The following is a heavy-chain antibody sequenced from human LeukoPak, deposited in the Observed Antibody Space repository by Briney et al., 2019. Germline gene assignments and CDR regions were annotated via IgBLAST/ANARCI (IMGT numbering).Heavy chain of an antibody. J-gene: IGHJ5*02. Sequence: ASVKVSCKSSGGTFSSRSVAWVRQAPGQGLEWMGWINTNTGNPTYAQGFTGRFVFSLDTSVSTAYLQISSLKAEDTAVYYCARREYYYDSSGYTHGSWGQGTLVTVSS. CDR3: ARREYYYDSSGYTHGS. CDR1: GGTFSSRS. D-gene: IGHD3-22*01. V-gene: IGHV7-4-1*02. CDR2: INTNTGNP.